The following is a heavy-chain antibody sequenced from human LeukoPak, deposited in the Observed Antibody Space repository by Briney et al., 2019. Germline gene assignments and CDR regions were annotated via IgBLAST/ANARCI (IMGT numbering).Heavy chain of an antibody. J-gene: IGHJ4*02. CDR3: ARYSSSSWYTFDY. D-gene: IGHD6-13*01. CDR1: GFTFSSYG. CDR2: IWYDGSNK. V-gene: IGHV3-33*01. Sequence: GGSLRVSCAASGFTFSSYGMHWVRQAPGKGLEWVAVIWYDGSNKYYADSVKGRFTISRDNSKNTLYLQMNSLRAEDTAVYYCARYSSSSWYTFDYWGQGTLVTVSS.